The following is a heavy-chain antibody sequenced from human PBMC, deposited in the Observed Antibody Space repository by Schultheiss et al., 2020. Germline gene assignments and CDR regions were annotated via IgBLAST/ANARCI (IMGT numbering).Heavy chain of an antibody. CDR1: GGSFSGYY. V-gene: IGHV4-34*01. CDR2: INHSGST. CDR3: ARLVRLVVTEDGMDV. D-gene: IGHD2-21*02. J-gene: IGHJ6*02. Sequence: SETLSLTCAVYGGSFSGYYWSWIRQPPGKGLEWIGEINHSGSTNYNPSLKSRVTISVDTSKNQFSLKLSSVTAADTAVYYCARLVRLVVTEDGMDVWGQGTTVTVSS.